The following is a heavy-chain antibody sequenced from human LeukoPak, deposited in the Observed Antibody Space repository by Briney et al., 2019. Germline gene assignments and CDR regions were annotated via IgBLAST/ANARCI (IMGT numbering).Heavy chain of an antibody. D-gene: IGHD2-15*01. V-gene: IGHV1-18*01. CDR1: GYTFTSYG. J-gene: IGHJ6*02. Sequence: ASVKVSCKASGYTFTSYGISWVRQAPGQGLEWMGWISAYNGNTNYAQKLQGRATMTTDTSTSTAYMELRSLRSDDTAVYYCARVLGVVAATPVYYYYGMDVWGQGATVTVSS. CDR2: ISAYNGNT. CDR3: ARVLGVVAATPVYYYYGMDV.